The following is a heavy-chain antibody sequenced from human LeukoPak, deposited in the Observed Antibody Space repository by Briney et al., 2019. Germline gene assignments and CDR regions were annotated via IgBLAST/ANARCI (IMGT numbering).Heavy chain of an antibody. D-gene: IGHD3-3*01. CDR1: GGSISSSSYY. Sequence: SETLSLTCTVSGGSISSSSYYWGWLRRPPGKGLEWIGSIYYSGSTYYKPSLKSRVTISVDTSKNQFSLKLSSVTAADTAVYFCVRQGRRMGYEFWSGYRHFDYWGQGTLVTVSS. CDR3: VRQGRRMGYEFWSGYRHFDY. CDR2: IYYSGST. V-gene: IGHV4-39*01. J-gene: IGHJ4*02.